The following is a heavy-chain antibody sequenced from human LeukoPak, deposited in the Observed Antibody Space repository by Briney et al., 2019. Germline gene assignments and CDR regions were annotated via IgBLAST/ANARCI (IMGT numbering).Heavy chain of an antibody. J-gene: IGHJ4*02. CDR2: FDPEDGET. Sequence: ASVKVSCKVSGYTLTKLSMHWVRQAPGKGLEWMGSFDPEDGETSYAQKFQGRVTVTRDTSTSTVHMELSGLRSEDTAVYYCARDQEAFDYWGQGTLVTVSS. V-gene: IGHV1-24*01. CDR1: GYTLTKLS. CDR3: ARDQEAFDY.